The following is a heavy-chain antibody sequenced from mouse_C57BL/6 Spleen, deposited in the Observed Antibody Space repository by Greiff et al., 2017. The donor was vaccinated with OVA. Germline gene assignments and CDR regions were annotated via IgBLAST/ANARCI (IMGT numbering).Heavy chain of an antibody. CDR2: IYPRSGNT. Sequence: QVQLKESGAELARPGASVKLSCKASGYTFTSYGISWVKQRTGQGLEWIGEIYPRSGNTYYNEKFKGKATLTADKSSSTAYMQLSSLTSEDSAVYYCARRGLENYAMDYWGQGTSVTVSS. J-gene: IGHJ4*01. V-gene: IGHV1-81*01. CDR1: GYTFTSYG. CDR3: ARRGLENYAMDY.